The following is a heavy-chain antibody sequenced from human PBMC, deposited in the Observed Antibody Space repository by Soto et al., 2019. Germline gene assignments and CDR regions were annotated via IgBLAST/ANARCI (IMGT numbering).Heavy chain of an antibody. V-gene: IGHV3-53*04. Sequence: EVRLMESGGGLVQPGGSLRLSCAASGFIVSSNYMTWVRQAPGKGLEWVSLLYSGGATHYAASVKGRFTISSHSSQNTLFXXMNSLRTEDTATYYCVRGRYGSEIHWGQGTKVTVSS. J-gene: IGHJ4*02. CDR1: GFIVSSNY. CDR3: VRGRYGSEIH. CDR2: LYSGGAT. D-gene: IGHD3-10*01.